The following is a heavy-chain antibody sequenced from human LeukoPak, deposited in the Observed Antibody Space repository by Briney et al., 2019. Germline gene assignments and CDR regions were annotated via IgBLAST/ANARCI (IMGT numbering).Heavy chain of an antibody. CDR1: GFTVSSNY. CDR2: IYSGGST. D-gene: IGHD6-19*01. Sequence: GGSLRLSCAASGFTVSSNYMSWVRQAPGKGLEWVSVIYSGGSTYYADSVKGRITISRDNSKNTLYLQMNSLRAEDTAVYYCARVGSGWLTFDYWGQGTLVTVSS. CDR3: ARVGSGWLTFDY. V-gene: IGHV3-53*01. J-gene: IGHJ4*02.